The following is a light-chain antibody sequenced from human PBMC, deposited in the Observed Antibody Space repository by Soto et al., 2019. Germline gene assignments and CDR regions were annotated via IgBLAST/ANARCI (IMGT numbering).Light chain of an antibody. V-gene: IGLV1-47*02. CDR2: SND. J-gene: IGLJ2*01. CDR1: SSNIGSNY. CDR3: AVWDDSLDGVV. Sequence: QSVLTQPPSASGTPGQTVTISCSGGSSNIGSNYVYWYQQLSGTAPRLIIYSNDQRSSGVPDRFSGSRSGTSASLAISGLRSEDEADYYCAVWDDSLDGVVFGGGTKLTVL.